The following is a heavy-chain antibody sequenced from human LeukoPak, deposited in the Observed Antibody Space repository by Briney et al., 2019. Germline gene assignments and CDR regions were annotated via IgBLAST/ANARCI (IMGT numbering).Heavy chain of an antibody. CDR2: IYYSGST. CDR3: ARRLTEYCTNGVCYWFDY. CDR1: GGSISSSSYY. D-gene: IGHD2-8*01. V-gene: IGHV4-39*01. J-gene: IGHJ4*02. Sequence: SETLSLTCAVSGGSISSSSYYWGWIRQPPGKGLEWIGSIYYSGSTYYNPSLKSRVTISVDTSKNQFSLKLSSVTAADTAVYYCARRLTEYCTNGVCYWFDYWGQGTLVTVSS.